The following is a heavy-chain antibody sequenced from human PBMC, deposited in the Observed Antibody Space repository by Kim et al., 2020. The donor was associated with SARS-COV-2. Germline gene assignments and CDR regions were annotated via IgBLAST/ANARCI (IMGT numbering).Heavy chain of an antibody. CDR2: IYYSGST. CDR3: ARDWSYDYVWGSYYGAFDI. J-gene: IGHJ3*02. Sequence: SETLSLTCTVSGGSISSHYWSWIRQPPGKGLEWIGYIYYSGSTNYNPSLKSRVTISVDTSKNQFSLKLSSVTAADTAVYYCARDWSYDYVWGSYYGAFDIWGQGTMVTVSS. D-gene: IGHD3-16*01. V-gene: IGHV4-59*11. CDR1: GGSISSHY.